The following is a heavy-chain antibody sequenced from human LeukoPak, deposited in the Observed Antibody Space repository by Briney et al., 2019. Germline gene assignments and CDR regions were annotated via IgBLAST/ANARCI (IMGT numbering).Heavy chain of an antibody. CDR1: GFTFSSYA. Sequence: GRSLRLSCAASGFTFSSYAMHWVRQAPGKGLEWVAVISYDGSNKYYADSVKGRFTISRDNSKNTLYLQMNSLRAEDTAVYYCARGSGVDVWGQGTTVTVSS. CDR3: ARGSGVDV. CDR2: ISYDGSNK. J-gene: IGHJ6*02. V-gene: IGHV3-30*04.